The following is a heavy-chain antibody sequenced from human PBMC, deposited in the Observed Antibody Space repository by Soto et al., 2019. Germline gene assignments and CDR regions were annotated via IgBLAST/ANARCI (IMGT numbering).Heavy chain of an antibody. CDR2: INAGNGNT. J-gene: IGHJ4*02. D-gene: IGHD5-12*01. Sequence: ASVKVSCKASGYTFTSYAMHWVRQAPGQRLEWMGWINAGNGNTKYSQKFQGRVTITRDTSASTGYMELSSLRSEDTAVYYCARDPRRSGYDYFDYWGQGTLVTVAS. CDR1: GYTFTSYA. CDR3: ARDPRRSGYDYFDY. V-gene: IGHV1-3*01.